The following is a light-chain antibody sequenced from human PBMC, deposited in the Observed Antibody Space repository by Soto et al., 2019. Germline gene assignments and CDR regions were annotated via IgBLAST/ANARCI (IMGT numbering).Light chain of an antibody. CDR3: QQYATSPRT. CDR2: GAS. J-gene: IGKJ1*01. Sequence: ENVLTQSPGTLSLSPGEEATLSCRANQSANNNYLAWYQQTPGQPPRLLIYGASTSATGIPDRFSGRGSGTDFTLTIRSLEPEDFSVYYCQQYATSPRTFGQGTKVDIK. V-gene: IGKV3-20*01. CDR1: QSANNNY.